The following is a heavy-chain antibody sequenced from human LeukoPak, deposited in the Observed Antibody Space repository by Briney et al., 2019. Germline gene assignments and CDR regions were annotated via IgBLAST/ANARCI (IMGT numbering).Heavy chain of an antibody. CDR2: IYHSGST. Sequence: SETLSLTCAVSGGSISSSNWWSWVRQPPGQGLEWIGEIYHSGSTNYNPSLKSRVAISVDTSKNQFSLKLSSVTAADTAMYYCARQSRDGGNPIDYWGQGTLVAVSS. V-gene: IGHV4-4*02. CDR3: ARQSRDGGNPIDY. D-gene: IGHD4-23*01. J-gene: IGHJ4*02. CDR1: GGSISSSNW.